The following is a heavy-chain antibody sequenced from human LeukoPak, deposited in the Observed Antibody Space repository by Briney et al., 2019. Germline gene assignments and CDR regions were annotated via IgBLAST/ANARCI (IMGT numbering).Heavy chain of an antibody. CDR1: GGSISSSSYY. Sequence: SETLSLTCTVSGGSISSSSYYWGWIRQPPGKGLEWIGSIYYSGNTYYNPSLKSRVTISVDTSKNQFSLKLSSVTAADTAVYYCASEIIQQPTSWFDPWGQGTLVTVSS. CDR2: IYYSGNT. D-gene: IGHD6-13*01. V-gene: IGHV4-39*01. CDR3: ASEIIQQPTSWFDP. J-gene: IGHJ5*02.